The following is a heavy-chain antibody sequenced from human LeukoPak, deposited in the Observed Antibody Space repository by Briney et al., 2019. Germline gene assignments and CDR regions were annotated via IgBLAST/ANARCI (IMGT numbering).Heavy chain of an antibody. CDR2: LYLAGNT. CDR1: GLTIGSRY. CDR3: ARKLRLGEENAFDI. V-gene: IGHV3-53*01. Sequence: GGSLRLSCVASGLTIGSRYMNWVRQAPGKGLEWVSALYLAGNTYYADSVKGRFTISRDNAKNSLYLQMSSLRAEDTAVYYCARKLRLGEENAFDIWGQGTMVTVSS. D-gene: IGHD3-16*01. J-gene: IGHJ3*02.